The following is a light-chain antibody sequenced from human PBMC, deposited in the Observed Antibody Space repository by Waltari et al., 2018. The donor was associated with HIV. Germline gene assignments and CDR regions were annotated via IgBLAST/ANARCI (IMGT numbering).Light chain of an antibody. J-gene: IGKJ4*01. CDR3: QQSTNWPPGVT. CDR2: DSA. Sequence: EIVLTQSPATLSLSPGERATLSCRASQRVGTFLAWYQHKPGQPPRLLIYDSAGRAAGIPVRFTGRGSGTDFTLTISSLEPEDFAIYYCQQSTNWPPGVTFGGGTRVEIK. V-gene: IGKV3-11*01. CDR1: QRVGTF.